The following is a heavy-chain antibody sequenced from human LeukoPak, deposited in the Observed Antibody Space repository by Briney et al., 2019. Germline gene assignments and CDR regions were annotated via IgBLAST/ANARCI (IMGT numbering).Heavy chain of an antibody. D-gene: IGHD1-14*01. J-gene: IGHJ3*02. CDR2: IDYSGST. CDR1: GGSINDYY. CDR3: ARGANRDAFAI. V-gene: IGHV4-59*12. Sequence: PSETLSLTCTVSGGSINDYYWSWIRQPPGQGLEWIGYIDYSGSTKYNPSLKGRVTISLDTSKNQISLRLSSVTAADTAVHYCARGANRDAFAIWGQGTMVTVSS.